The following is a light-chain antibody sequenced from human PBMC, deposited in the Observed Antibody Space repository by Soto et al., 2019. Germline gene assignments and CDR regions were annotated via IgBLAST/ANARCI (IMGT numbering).Light chain of an antibody. CDR2: DVS. CDR3: SSYTSSNTRYV. CDR1: SSDVGGYNY. J-gene: IGLJ1*01. Sequence: QSVLTQPASVSGSPGQSITISCTGTSSDVGGYNYVSWYQQHPGKAPKLMIYDVSSRPSGVSYCFSGSKSGNTASLTISGLQAEDEADYYCSSYTSSNTRYVFGTGTKVTVL. V-gene: IGLV2-14*01.